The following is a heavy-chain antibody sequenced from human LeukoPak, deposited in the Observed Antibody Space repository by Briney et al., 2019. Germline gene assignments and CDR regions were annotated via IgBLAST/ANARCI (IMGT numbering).Heavy chain of an antibody. V-gene: IGHV3-23*01. CDR1: GFTFSNYA. CDR3: AKAQGHLGIFDY. J-gene: IGHJ4*02. CDR2: LSGNGGAT. Sequence: GGSLRLSCAASGFTFSNYAMTWVRQSPGKGLEWVSTLSGNGGATYRADSVQGRFIISRDNSKNTLYLQMNSLRVEDTAVYYCAKAQGHLGIFDYWGQGTLVTVSS. D-gene: IGHD1-14*01.